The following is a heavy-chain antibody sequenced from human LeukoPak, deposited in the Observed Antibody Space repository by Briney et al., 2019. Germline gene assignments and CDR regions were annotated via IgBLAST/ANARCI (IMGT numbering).Heavy chain of an antibody. CDR3: ARPKQQLAPGGFDY. V-gene: IGHV4-34*01. CDR1: GGSFSGYY. D-gene: IGHD6-13*01. CDR2: INHSGST. J-gene: IGHJ4*02. Sequence: SETLSLTCAVYGGSFSGYYWSWIRQPPGKGLEWIGEINHSGSTNYNPSLKSRVTISVDTSKNQFSLKLSSVTAADTAVYYCARPKQQLAPGGFDYWGQGTLATVSS.